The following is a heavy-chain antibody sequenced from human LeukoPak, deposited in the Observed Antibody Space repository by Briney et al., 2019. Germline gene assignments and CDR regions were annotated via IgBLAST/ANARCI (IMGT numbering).Heavy chain of an antibody. D-gene: IGHD2-15*01. CDR2: IIPIFGTA. CDR1: GGTFSSYA. CDR3: ARLYCSGGSCHKYYFDY. Sequence: GASVKVSCKASGGTFSSYAISWVRQAPGQGLEWMGGIIPIFGTANYAQKFQGRVTITTDESTSTAYMELSSLRSEDTAVYYCARLYCSGGSCHKYYFDYWGQGTLVTVSS. J-gene: IGHJ4*02. V-gene: IGHV1-69*05.